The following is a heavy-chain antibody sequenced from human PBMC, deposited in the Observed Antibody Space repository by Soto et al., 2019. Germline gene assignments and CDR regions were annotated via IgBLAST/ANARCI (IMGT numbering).Heavy chain of an antibody. CDR1: GDSVSCISAA. Sequence: SQTLSLTCAISGDSVSCISAAWNWIRQSPSRGLEWLGRTYYRSKWYNDYAVSVKSRITINPDTSKNQFSLQLNSVTPEDTAVYYCARWAYCSSTSCYSVGMDVWGQGTTVTVSS. CDR2: TYYRSKWYN. V-gene: IGHV6-1*01. D-gene: IGHD2-2*02. J-gene: IGHJ6*02. CDR3: ARWAYCSSTSCYSVGMDV.